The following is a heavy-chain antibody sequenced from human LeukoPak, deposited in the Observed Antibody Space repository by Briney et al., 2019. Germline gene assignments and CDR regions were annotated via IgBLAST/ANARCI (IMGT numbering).Heavy chain of an antibody. J-gene: IGHJ4*02. Sequence: GGSLRLSCAASGFTVSNNYMSWFRQAPGKGLEWVSIIYSDGSTYYADSVKGRFTISRDTSMNTLYLQMSSLRAEDTAVYYCARTITGHQLDYFDYWGQGTLVTVSS. D-gene: IGHD1-20*01. CDR2: IYSDGST. V-gene: IGHV3-53*01. CDR3: ARTITGHQLDYFDY. CDR1: GFTVSNNY.